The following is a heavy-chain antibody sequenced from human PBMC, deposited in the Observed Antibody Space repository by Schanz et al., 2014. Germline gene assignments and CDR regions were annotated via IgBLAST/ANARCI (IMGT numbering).Heavy chain of an antibody. CDR2: IYYTGTT. V-gene: IGHV4-39*01. J-gene: IGHJ3*02. CDR1: GASISGSSDY. CDR3: ARRDNYLSAFDI. Sequence: QLQLQESGPGLVKPSETLSLTCTVSGASISGSSDYWGWIRQSPGKGLEWIGNIYYTGTTYYNPSLKSRVSISLDPSKNQVSLKLPSVPAADTAVFYCARRDNYLSAFDIWGQGTMVTVSS. D-gene: IGHD4-4*01.